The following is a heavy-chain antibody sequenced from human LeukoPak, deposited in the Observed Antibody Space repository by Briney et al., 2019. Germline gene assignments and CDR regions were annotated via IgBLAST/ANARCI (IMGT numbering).Heavy chain of an antibody. CDR2: IIPIFGTA. CDR1: GGTFSSYA. V-gene: IGHV1-69*01. D-gene: IGHD6-19*01. CDR3: ATRAVADDSLFDY. Sequence: SVKVSRKASGGTFSSYAISWVRQAPGQGLEWMGGIIPIFGTANYAQKFQGRVTITADESTSTAYMELSSLRSEDTAVYYCATRAVADDSLFDYWGQGTLVTVSS. J-gene: IGHJ4*02.